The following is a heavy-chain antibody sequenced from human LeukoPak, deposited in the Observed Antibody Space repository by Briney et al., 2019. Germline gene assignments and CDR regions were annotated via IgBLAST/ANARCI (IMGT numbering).Heavy chain of an antibody. CDR3: ARDFPYDRWELLSYFDY. CDR2: INHSGSA. D-gene: IGHD1-26*01. Sequence: SETLSLTCAVYGGSFSGYYWSWIRQPPGKGLEWIGEINHSGSANYSPSLKSRVTISVDTSKNQFSLKLSSVTAADTAVYYCARDFPYDRWELLSYFDYWGQGTLVTVSS. J-gene: IGHJ4*02. V-gene: IGHV4-34*01. CDR1: GGSFSGYY.